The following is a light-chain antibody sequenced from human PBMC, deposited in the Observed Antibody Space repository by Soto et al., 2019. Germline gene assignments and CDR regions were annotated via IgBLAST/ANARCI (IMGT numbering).Light chain of an antibody. CDR3: QQYGSAPWT. Sequence: IVLTQSPDTLSLSPGDRATLSCRATQSVSSNSLAWYQQKPGQAPRLLIYAAATRATGIPDRFSGSGSGTDFTRTISILEPQDFAVYCCQQYGSAPWTFGQGTKVESK. V-gene: IGKV3-20*01. J-gene: IGKJ1*01. CDR1: QSVSSNS. CDR2: AAA.